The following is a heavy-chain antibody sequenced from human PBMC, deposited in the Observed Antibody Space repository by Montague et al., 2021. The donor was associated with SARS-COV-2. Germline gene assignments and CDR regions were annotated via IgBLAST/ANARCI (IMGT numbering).Heavy chain of an antibody. CDR2: ISTSAYTT. Sequence: SLRLSCAASGFTFSNYDMNWVRQAPGKGPEWISYISTSAYTTSYAGSVKGRFTISRDNGKNSPYLQTNSLRVEDTAVYYCTRDYRSIVGDGLDIWGQGTKVTVSS. CDR1: GFTFSNYD. CDR3: TRDYRSIVGDGLDI. J-gene: IGHJ3*02. V-gene: IGHV3-48*03. D-gene: IGHD3-16*02.